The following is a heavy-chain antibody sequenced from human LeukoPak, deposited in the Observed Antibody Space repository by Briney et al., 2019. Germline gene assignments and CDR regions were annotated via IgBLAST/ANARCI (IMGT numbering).Heavy chain of an antibody. D-gene: IGHD2-2*01. CDR1: VFTFSSYS. V-gene: IGHV3-21*01. CDR3: ARVMGYCSSTSCPPGDY. J-gene: IGHJ4*02. CDR2: ISSSSSYI. Sequence: GGSLRLSCAASVFTFSSYSMNWVRQAPGKGLEWVWSISSSSSYIYYPDSVKGRFNISRDNAKNSLYLQMNSLRAEDTAVYYCARVMGYCSSTSCPPGDYWGQGTLVTVSS.